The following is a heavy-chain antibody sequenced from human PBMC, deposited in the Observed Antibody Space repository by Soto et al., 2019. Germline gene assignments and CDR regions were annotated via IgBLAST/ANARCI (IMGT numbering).Heavy chain of an antibody. V-gene: IGHV4-59*01. CDR3: ARADRSTKDFYYYYYYMDV. D-gene: IGHD2-2*01. CDR1: GGSISSYY. J-gene: IGHJ6*03. Sequence: SETLSLTCTVSGGSISSYYWSWIRQPPGKGLEWIGYIYYSGSTNYNPSLKSRVTISVDTSKNQFSLKLSSVTAADTAMYYCARADRSTKDFYYYYYYMDVWGKGTTVTVSS. CDR2: IYYSGST.